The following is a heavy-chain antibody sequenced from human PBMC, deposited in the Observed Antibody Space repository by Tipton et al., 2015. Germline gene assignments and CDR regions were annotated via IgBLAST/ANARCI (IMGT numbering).Heavy chain of an antibody. J-gene: IGHJ4*02. CDR1: GGSISRYY. D-gene: IGHD3-22*01. CDR3: ARGYYDSSFGIYFDY. Sequence: TLSLTCTVSGGSISRYYWTWIRQPPGKGLDWIGHINYIGNNNKYNPSLKSRFTMSLDTSTNQFSLKMRSVTAADTAVYYCARGYYDSSFGIYFDYWGQGTLVTVSS. CDR2: INYIGNN. V-gene: IGHV4-59*01.